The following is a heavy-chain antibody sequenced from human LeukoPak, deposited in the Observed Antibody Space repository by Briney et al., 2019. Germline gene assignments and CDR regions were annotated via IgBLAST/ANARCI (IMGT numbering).Heavy chain of an antibody. V-gene: IGHV3-21*01. Sequence: PGGSLRLSCAASGFTFSSYSMNWVRQAPGKGLEWVSSISSSSSYMYYADSVKGRFTISRDNAKNSLYLQMNSLRAEDTAVYYCARDPGELDYWGQGTLVTVSS. D-gene: IGHD3-16*01. CDR1: GFTFSSYS. CDR3: ARDPGELDY. J-gene: IGHJ4*02. CDR2: ISSSSSYM.